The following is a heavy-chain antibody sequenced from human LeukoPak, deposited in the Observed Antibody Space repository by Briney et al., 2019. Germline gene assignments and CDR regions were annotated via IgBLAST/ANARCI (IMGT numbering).Heavy chain of an antibody. CDR1: GFTFSDYG. Sequence: QSGGSLRLSCAASGFTFSDYGMHWVRQAPGKGLEWVAVIWYDGSNKYYADSVKGRFTISRDNSKNTLYLQMNSLRAEDTAVYYCGALNYGGDEGDDYWGQGILVTVSS. D-gene: IGHD4-23*01. CDR2: IWYDGSNK. V-gene: IGHV3-33*01. J-gene: IGHJ4*02. CDR3: GALNYGGDEGDDY.